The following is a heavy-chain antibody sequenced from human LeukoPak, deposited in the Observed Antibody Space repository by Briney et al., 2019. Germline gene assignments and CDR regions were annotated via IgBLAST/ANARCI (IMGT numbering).Heavy chain of an antibody. V-gene: IGHV4-59*01. CDR3: AREGRSSWPDYYGMDV. D-gene: IGHD6-13*01. J-gene: IGHJ6*02. CDR2: IYYSGST. CDR1: GGSICSYY. Sequence: SETLSLTCTVSGGSICSYYWSWIRQPPGKGLEWIGYIYYSGSTNYNPSLKSRVTISVDTSKNQFSLKLSSVTAADTAVYYCAREGRSSWPDYYGMDVWGQGTTVTVSS.